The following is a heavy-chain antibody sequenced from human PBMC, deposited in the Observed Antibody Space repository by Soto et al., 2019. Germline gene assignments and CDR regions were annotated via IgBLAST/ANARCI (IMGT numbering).Heavy chain of an antibody. V-gene: IGHV3-23*01. D-gene: IGHD3-16*01. J-gene: IGHJ4*02. Sequence: GGSLRLSCAAPGFTFTNYGMSWVRQAPGKGLEGVSSISGSGDSTLYADSVKGRFTISRDNSKNTLYLQMNSLRAEDTAPYSCAKTGPYYFDFWGQGTLVTVSS. CDR2: ISGSGDST. CDR3: AKTGPYYFDF. CDR1: GFTFTNYG.